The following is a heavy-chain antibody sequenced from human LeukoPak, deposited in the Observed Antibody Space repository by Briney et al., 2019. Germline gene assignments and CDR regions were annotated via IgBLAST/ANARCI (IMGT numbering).Heavy chain of an antibody. CDR1: GGSISSGSYY. Sequence: SETLSLTCTVSGGSISSGSYYWSWIRQPAGKGLEWIGRIYTSGSTNYNPSLKSRVTISVDTSKNQFSLKLSSVTAADTAVYYCASSPSGWYGRGDAFDIWGQGTMVTVSS. J-gene: IGHJ3*02. D-gene: IGHD6-19*01. CDR2: IYTSGST. V-gene: IGHV4-61*02. CDR3: ASSPSGWYGRGDAFDI.